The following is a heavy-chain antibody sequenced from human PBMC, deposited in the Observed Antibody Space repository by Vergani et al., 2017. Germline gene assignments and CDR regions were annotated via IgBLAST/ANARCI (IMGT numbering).Heavy chain of an antibody. CDR2: VDPEDGET. J-gene: IGHJ4*02. V-gene: IGHV1-69-2*01. D-gene: IGHD1-26*01. Sequence: EVQLVQSGAEVKKPGATVKISCKVSGYTFTDYNMHWVQEAPGKGLEWMGLVDPEDGETIYAEKFQGRVTITADTSTVTAHMELSSLRSEDTAVYYGAPDPKKRATPFYWGQGTLVTVSS. CDR3: APDPKKRATPFY. CDR1: GYTFTDYN.